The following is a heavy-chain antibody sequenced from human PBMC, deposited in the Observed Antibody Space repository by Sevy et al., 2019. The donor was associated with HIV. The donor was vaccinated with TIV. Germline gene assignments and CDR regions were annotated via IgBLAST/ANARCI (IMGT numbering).Heavy chain of an antibody. CDR2: ISSGSSSI. D-gene: IGHD3-3*01. CDR3: ARGPSIFGDVDGLNI. CDR1: GFRFDRDS. V-gene: IGHV3-48*01. Sequence: EGSLRLSCAASGFRFDRDSMNWVRQAPGKALEWVSYISSGSSSINYADSVKDRFTISRDNAKKSLFLQMNSLRAEDTAVYYCARGPSIFGDVDGLNIWGQGTMVTVSS. J-gene: IGHJ3*02.